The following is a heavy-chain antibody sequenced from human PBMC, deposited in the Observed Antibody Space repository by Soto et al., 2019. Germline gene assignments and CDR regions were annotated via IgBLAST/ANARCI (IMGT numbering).Heavy chain of an antibody. Sequence: QVQLVESGGGVVQPGRSLRLSCAASGFTFSSYGMHWVRQAPGKGLEWVAVISYDGSNKYYADSVKGRFTISRDNSKNTLYLQMNSLRAEDTAVYYCARETRGGYSYGAAGWVDYWGQGTLVTVSS. V-gene: IGHV3-30*03. D-gene: IGHD5-18*01. CDR1: GFTFSSYG. J-gene: IGHJ4*02. CDR3: ARETRGGYSYGAAGWVDY. CDR2: ISYDGSNK.